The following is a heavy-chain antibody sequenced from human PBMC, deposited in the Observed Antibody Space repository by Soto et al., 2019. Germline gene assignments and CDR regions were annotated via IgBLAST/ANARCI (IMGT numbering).Heavy chain of an antibody. V-gene: IGHV4-59*12. Sequence: SETLCLTCTVSGGSIGSYDGSWIRQTPGKGLEWIGYVHYSWGTNYNPSLKSRVTISVDKSKNQFSLKLSSVTAADTAVYYCARLGSSWKFDYWGQGTLVTSPQ. CDR2: VHYSWGT. D-gene: IGHD6-13*01. CDR3: ARLGSSWKFDY. CDR1: GGSIGSYD. J-gene: IGHJ4*02.